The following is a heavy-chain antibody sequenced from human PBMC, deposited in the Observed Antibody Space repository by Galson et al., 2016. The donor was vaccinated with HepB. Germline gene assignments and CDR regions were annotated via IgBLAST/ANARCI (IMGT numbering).Heavy chain of an antibody. V-gene: IGHV2-5*02. J-gene: IGHJ5*02. CDR3: AHLGGNSASRFDR. CDR1: GFSLNSGGEG. CDR2: IYWDGEE. D-gene: IGHD2-2*01. Sequence: PALVKPTQTLTLTCTFSGFSLNSGGEGVGWIRQPPGKALEWLALIYWDGEERYRPALQNRLTISKDTSKNQVVLTMTNMDAVDTGTYFCAHLGGNSASRFDRWGQGALVAV.